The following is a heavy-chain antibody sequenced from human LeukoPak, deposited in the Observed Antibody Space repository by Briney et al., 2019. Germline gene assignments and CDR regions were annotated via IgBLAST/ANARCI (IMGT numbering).Heavy chain of an antibody. Sequence: ASVTVSCKASGYTFTDYYLHWVRQAPGQGLEWMGWINPNSGGTNYAQKFQGRVTLTRDTSMSTAHMEISRLTSDDTAVYYCARDNLEASWGSPGDYWGQGTLVTVSS. V-gene: IGHV1-2*02. CDR3: ARDNLEASWGSPGDY. J-gene: IGHJ4*02. CDR1: GYTFTDYY. CDR2: INPNSGGT. D-gene: IGHD2-2*01.